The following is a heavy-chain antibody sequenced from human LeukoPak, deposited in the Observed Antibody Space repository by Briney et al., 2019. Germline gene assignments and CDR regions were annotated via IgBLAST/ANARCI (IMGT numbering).Heavy chain of an antibody. CDR3: ATHGYSELRYFDWSTNE. J-gene: IGHJ4*02. V-gene: IGHV3-48*04. CDR1: GFTFSSHS. CDR2: ISYSSSTI. D-gene: IGHD3-9*01. Sequence: GGSLRLSCAASGFTFSSHSMNWVRQAPGKGLEWVSYISYSSSTIYYADSVKGRFTISRDNAKKSLYLQMDSLRAEDTAVYYCATHGYSELRYFDWSTNEWGQGTLVTVSS.